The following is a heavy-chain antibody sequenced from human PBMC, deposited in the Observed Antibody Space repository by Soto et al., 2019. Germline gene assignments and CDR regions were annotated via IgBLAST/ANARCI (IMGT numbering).Heavy chain of an antibody. CDR3: PREGGMTTVTPGANWFDP. V-gene: IGHV4-31*03. CDR1: GVSISSGGYC. Sequence: QVQLQESGPGLVKPSQTLSLTCTVSGVSISSGGYCWSWILLHPGKSLEWLGYTYYSGSTYYDPYLKSRVTISGDTSKTQFSLKLRSVTDADTAVYYRPREGGMTTVTPGANWFDPCGHGTLISVSS. J-gene: IGHJ5*02. CDR2: TYYSGST. D-gene: IGHD4-17*01.